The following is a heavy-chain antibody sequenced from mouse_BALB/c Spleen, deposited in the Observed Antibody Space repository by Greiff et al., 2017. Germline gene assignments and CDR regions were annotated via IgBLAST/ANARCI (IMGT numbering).Heavy chain of an antibody. CDR3: ATNYYGSSLFAY. D-gene: IGHD1-1*01. J-gene: IGHJ3*01. CDR2: IWRGGST. V-gene: IGHV2-5-1*01. CDR1: GFSLTSYG. Sequence: VKLMESGPSLVQPSQSLSITCTVSGFSLTSYGVHWVRQSPGKGLEWLGVIWRGGSTDYNAAFMSRLSITKDNSKSQVFFKMNSLQADDTAIYYCATNYYGSSLFAYWGQGTLVTVSA.